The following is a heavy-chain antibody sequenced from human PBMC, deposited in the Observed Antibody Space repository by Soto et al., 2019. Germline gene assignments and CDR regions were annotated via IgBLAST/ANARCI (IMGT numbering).Heavy chain of an antibody. D-gene: IGHD5-12*01. CDR2: TYDSGST. Sequence: PETLSLTCTASGGPISGYYRSWTRQPPGKGLEWTGYTYDSGSTNYNPSLKRPTTISEHTSKNQPTLKLSSVTAADTAVYYCARHGEPGLRGYSGYDFGYWGQGTLVTVSS. V-gene: IGHV4-59*08. CDR1: GGPISGYY. J-gene: IGHJ4*02. CDR3: ARHGEPGLRGYSGYDFGY.